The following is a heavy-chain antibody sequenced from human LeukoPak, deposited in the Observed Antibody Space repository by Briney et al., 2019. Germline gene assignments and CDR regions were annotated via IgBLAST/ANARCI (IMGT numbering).Heavy chain of an antibody. Sequence: SVKVSCKASGYTFTSYGISWVRQAPGQGLEWMGGIIPIFGTANYAQKFQGRVTITADESTSTAYMELSSLRSEDTAVYYCARVGGYSYGYADYWGQGTLVTVSS. V-gene: IGHV1-69*13. CDR1: GYTFTSYG. J-gene: IGHJ4*02. CDR3: ARVGGYSYGYADY. CDR2: IIPIFGTA. D-gene: IGHD5-18*01.